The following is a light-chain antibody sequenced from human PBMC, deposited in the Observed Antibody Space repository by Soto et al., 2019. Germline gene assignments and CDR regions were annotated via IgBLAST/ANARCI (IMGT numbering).Light chain of an antibody. J-gene: IGKJ5*01. CDR3: QHSYSLTIT. V-gene: IGKV1-39*01. CDR1: QSISSH. Sequence: DIQMTQSPSSLSASVGDRVTITCRASQSISSHLNWYQQKPGKAPKVLIYAASNLESGVPSRFSGSGSGTDFTLTIRSLQPEDFATYYCQHSYSLTITSRQGTRLEIX. CDR2: AAS.